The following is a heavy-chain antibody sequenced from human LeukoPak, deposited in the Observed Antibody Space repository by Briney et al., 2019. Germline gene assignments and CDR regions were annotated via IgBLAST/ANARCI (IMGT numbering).Heavy chain of an antibody. CDR2: IYYSGST. J-gene: IGHJ4*02. CDR3: ARGMGATSFDY. D-gene: IGHD1-26*01. Sequence: SETLSLTCAVYGGSFSSSSYYWGWIRQPPGKGLEWIGYIYYSGSTNYNPSLKSRVTISVDTSKNQFSLKLSSVTAADTAVYYCARGMGATSFDYWGQGTLVTVSS. V-gene: IGHV4-61*01. CDR1: GGSFSSSSYY.